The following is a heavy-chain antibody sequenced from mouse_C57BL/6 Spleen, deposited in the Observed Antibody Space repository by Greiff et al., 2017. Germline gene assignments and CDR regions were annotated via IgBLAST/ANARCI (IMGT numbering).Heavy chain of an antibody. CDR3: AKHEGHYYGSSYYAMDY. D-gene: IGHD1-1*01. CDR2: FYPGSGSI. CDR1: GYTFTEYT. Sequence: QVQLQQSGAELVKPGASVKLSCKASGYTFTEYTIHWVKQRSGQGLEWIGWFYPGSGSINYNEKFKDKATLTADKSSSTVYMELSRLTSEDSAVYFCAKHEGHYYGSSYYAMDYWGQGTSVTVSS. V-gene: IGHV1-62-2*01. J-gene: IGHJ4*01.